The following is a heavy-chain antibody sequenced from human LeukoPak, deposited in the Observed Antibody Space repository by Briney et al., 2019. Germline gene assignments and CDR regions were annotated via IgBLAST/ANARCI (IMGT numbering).Heavy chain of an antibody. Sequence: GGSPRLSCTASGFAFSVYAMSWLRQPPGKGLEWVSTINANSGTTSYAASVRGRFTISRDNSKNTLYLQLNTLRADDTATYYCAKPISGGLAVTADWFHPWGQGTLVVVSS. V-gene: IGHV3-23*01. CDR2: INANSGTT. CDR1: GFAFSVYA. J-gene: IGHJ5*01. CDR3: AKPISGGLAVTADWFHP. D-gene: IGHD6-19*01.